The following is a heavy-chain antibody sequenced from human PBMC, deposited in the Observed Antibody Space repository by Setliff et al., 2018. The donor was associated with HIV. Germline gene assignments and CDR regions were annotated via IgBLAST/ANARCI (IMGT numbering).Heavy chain of an antibody. D-gene: IGHD1-1*01. V-gene: IGHV6-1*01. CDR3: ARGGDWDDNYYMDV. CDR1: GDSVSSNTAA. J-gene: IGHJ6*03. Sequence: SQTLSLTCAISGDSVSSNTAAWNWIRQSPSRGLEWLGRTYYRSKWYYGYAVSVKGRVTINPDTSKNQFSLHLNSVTPGDTAVYYCARGGDWDDNYYMDVWGKGTTVTVSS. CDR2: TYYRSKWYY.